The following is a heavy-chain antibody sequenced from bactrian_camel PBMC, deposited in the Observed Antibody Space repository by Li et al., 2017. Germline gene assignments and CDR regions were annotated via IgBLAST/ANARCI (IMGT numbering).Heavy chain of an antibody. V-gene: IGHV3S1*01. J-gene: IGHJ4*01. CDR2: ISPGGGTT. CDR1: GYIGDSNC. Sequence: HVQLVESGGGSVQPGGSLRLSCVASGYIGDSNCVGWVRQAPGKGLELVSRISPGGGTTNYADSVRGRFTISRDNAQNTLYLQLNNLQTEDTAMYYCAIGLLSLDTPVGQGTQVTVS. D-gene: IGHD2*01.